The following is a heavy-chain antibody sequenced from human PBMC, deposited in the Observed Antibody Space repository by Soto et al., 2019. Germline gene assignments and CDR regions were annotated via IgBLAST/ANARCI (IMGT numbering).Heavy chain of an antibody. D-gene: IGHD6-19*01. CDR2: ISWNSGSI. CDR3: AKSGGPWLVRGAFDI. CDR1: GFTFDDYA. V-gene: IGHV3-9*01. J-gene: IGHJ3*02. Sequence: EVQLVESGGGLVQPGRSLRLSCAASGFTFDDYAMHWVRQAPGKGLEWVSGISWNSGSIGYADSVKGRFTISRDNAKNSLYLQMNSLRAEDTVLYYCAKSGGPWLVRGAFDIWGQGTMVTVSS.